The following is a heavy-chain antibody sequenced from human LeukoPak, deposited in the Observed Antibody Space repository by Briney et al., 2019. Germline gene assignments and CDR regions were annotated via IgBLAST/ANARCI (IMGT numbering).Heavy chain of an antibody. CDR1: GGSISSSSYY. CDR2: IYYSGST. Sequence: PSETLSLTCTVSGGSISSSSYYWGWIRQPPGKGLEWIGSIYYSGSTYYNPSLKSRVTISVDTSKNQFSLKLSSVTAADTAVYYCARGSIAAAGTGEFDYWGQGTLVTVSS. D-gene: IGHD6-13*01. V-gene: IGHV4-39*07. CDR3: ARGSIAAAGTGEFDY. J-gene: IGHJ4*02.